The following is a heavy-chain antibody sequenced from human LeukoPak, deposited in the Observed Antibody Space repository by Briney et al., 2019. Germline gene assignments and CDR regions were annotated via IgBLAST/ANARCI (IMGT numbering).Heavy chain of an antibody. J-gene: IGHJ5*02. CDR3: ARAANIAAVNWFDP. Sequence: SETLSLTCTVSGGSISSYYWSWIRQPPGKGLEWIGYIYYSGSTNYNPSLKSRVTISVETSKKQFSLPLSSVTAADTAVYYWARAANIAAVNWFDPWGQGTLVTVSS. CDR1: GGSISSYY. V-gene: IGHV4-59*01. D-gene: IGHD6-25*01. CDR2: IYYSGST.